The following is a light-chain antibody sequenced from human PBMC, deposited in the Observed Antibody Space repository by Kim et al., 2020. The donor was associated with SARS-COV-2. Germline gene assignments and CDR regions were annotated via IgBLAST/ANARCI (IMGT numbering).Light chain of an antibody. CDR3: QQRRDWPT. CDR1: QKLDNY. CDR2: DGS. V-gene: IGKV3-11*01. J-gene: IGKJ1*01. Sequence: FLSPGERATLSCRDLQKLDNYLVRDPPKPGQDPSLLIFDGSNRATDIPARFSGSGSGTDFTLTISNLQPEDFAVYFCQQRRDWPTFGQGTKVDIK.